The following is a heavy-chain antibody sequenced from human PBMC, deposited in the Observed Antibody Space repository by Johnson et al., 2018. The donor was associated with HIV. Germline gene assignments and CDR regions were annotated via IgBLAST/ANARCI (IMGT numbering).Heavy chain of an antibody. CDR1: GFTFSSYA. J-gene: IGHJ3*02. Sequence: VQLVESGGGVVQPGRSLSLSCAASGFTFSSYAMYWVRQAPGKGLEWVSAIGTAGDTYYPGSVKGRLTISREDAKSSLYLQIDSLRAGDTAVYYCARGMYYNFWSGYGIRWDAFDIWGQGTMVTVSS. V-gene: IGHV3-13*01. CDR3: ARGMYYNFWSGYGIRWDAFDI. CDR2: IGTAGDT. D-gene: IGHD3-3*01.